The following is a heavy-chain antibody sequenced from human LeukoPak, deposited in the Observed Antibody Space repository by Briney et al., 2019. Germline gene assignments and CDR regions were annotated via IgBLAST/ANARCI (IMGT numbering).Heavy chain of an antibody. Sequence: SETLSLTCTVSARSISTYCWGWVRQPPGNGLEWIGYIYYSGSTNYNPSLKSRVTMSVDTSKNQFSLKLSSVTAADTAVYYRERAPSGVTTVTPCWFDPWGQGSLVTVSS. V-gene: IGHV4-59*01. CDR2: IYYSGST. D-gene: IGHD4-11*01. CDR1: ARSISTYC. CDR3: ERAPSGVTTVTPCWFDP. J-gene: IGHJ5*02.